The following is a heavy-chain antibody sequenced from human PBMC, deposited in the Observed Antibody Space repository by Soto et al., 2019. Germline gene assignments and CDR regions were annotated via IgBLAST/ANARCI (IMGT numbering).Heavy chain of an antibody. V-gene: IGHV3-74*01. CDR1: GFTFSSYW. CDR3: TTDSYSTMIVVRFDY. CDR2: INSDGSST. D-gene: IGHD3-22*01. Sequence: GGSLRLSCAASGFTFSSYWMHWVRQAPGKGLVWVSRINSDGSSTSYADSVKGRFTISRDNAKNTLYLQMNSLQSEDTAVYYCTTDSYSTMIVVRFDYWGHGTLVTVSS. J-gene: IGHJ4*01.